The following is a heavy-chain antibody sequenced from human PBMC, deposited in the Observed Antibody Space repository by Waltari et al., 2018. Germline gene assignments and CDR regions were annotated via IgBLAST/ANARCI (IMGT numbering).Heavy chain of an antibody. V-gene: IGHV4-34*01. Sequence: QVQLQQWGAGLLKPSETLSLTCAVYGGSFSGYYWSWIRQPPGKGLEWIGEINHSGSTNYNPSLKSRVTIAVDTSKNQFSLKLSSVTAADTAVYYCARGRLVLGYFDYWGQGTLVTVSS. CDR3: ARGRLVLGYFDY. D-gene: IGHD3-9*01. J-gene: IGHJ4*02. CDR1: GGSFSGYY. CDR2: INHSGST.